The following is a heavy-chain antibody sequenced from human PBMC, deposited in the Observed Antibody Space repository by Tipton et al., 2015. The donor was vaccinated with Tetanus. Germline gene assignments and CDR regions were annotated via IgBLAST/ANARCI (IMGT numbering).Heavy chain of an antibody. CDR3: AREADCSGGSCFSGDFDN. CDR1: GFIFSSYG. J-gene: IGHJ4*02. CDR2: SWYDGTDQ. D-gene: IGHD2-15*01. Sequence: LRLSCAASGFIFSSYGIHWVRQAPGKGPEWVAVSWYDGTDQYYADSVKGRFTLSRDNSKNTLYLEMNSLRAEDTALYYCAREADCSGGSCFSGDFDNWGQGTQVTVSS. V-gene: IGHV3-33*01.